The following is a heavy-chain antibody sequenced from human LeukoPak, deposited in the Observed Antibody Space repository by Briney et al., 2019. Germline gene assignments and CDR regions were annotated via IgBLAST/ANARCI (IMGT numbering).Heavy chain of an antibody. V-gene: IGHV4-34*01. Sequence: SETLSLTCAVYDGSFSGYYCSWIRQPPGKGLEWIGEINHSGSANYNPSLKSRVTILLDTSKNQFSLNLSSVTAAGTAVYYCAGRTYYCGGDCYDAFDIWGQGTMVTVSS. CDR3: AGRTYYCGGDCYDAFDI. CDR1: DGSFSGYY. J-gene: IGHJ3*02. D-gene: IGHD2-21*02. CDR2: INHSGSA.